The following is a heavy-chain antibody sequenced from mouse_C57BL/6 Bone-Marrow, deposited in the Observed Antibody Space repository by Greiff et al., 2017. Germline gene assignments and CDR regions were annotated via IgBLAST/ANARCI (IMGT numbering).Heavy chain of an antibody. Sequence: QVQLQQSGPELVKPGASVKISCKASGYDFSSSWMNWVKQRPGKGLEWIGRIYPGDGDTNYNGKFKGKATMTADKSSTTAYMQLSSLTTEDAAVYFYARWNYRDYWGQGTTLTVSS. CDR3: ARWNYRDY. D-gene: IGHD2-14*01. CDR1: GYDFSSSW. V-gene: IGHV1-82*01. J-gene: IGHJ2*01. CDR2: IYPGDGDT.